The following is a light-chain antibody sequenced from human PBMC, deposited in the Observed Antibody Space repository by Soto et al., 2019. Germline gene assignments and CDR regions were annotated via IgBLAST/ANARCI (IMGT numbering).Light chain of an antibody. V-gene: IGLV2-8*01. J-gene: IGLJ2*01. CDR1: SSDVGGYNY. CDR3: SSYAGSNILL. Sequence: QPVLTQPPSASGSPGQSVTISCTGTSSDVGGYNYVSWYQQHPGKAPKLMIYEVSKWPSGVPDRFSGSKSGNTASLTVSGLQAEDEADYYCSSYAGSNILLFGGGTKLTVL. CDR2: EVS.